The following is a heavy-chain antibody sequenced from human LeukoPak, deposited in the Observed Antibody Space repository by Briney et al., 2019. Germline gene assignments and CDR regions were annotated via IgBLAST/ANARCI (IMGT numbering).Heavy chain of an antibody. CDR2: IYTSGST. CDR3: ARHRYGGNWFDP. D-gene: IGHD3-10*01. V-gene: IGHV4-4*09. J-gene: IGHJ5*02. Sequence: PSETLSLTCTVSGGSISSYYWSWIRQPPGKGLEWIGYIYTSGSTNYNPSLKGRVTISVDTSKNQFSLKLSSVTAADTAVYYCARHRYGGNWFDPWGQGTLVTVSS. CDR1: GGSISSYY.